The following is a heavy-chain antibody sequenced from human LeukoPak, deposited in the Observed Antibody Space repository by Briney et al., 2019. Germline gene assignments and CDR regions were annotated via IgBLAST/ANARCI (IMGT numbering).Heavy chain of an antibody. D-gene: IGHD3-3*01. CDR1: GYTFTSYG. Sequence: ASVKVSCKASGYTFTSYGISWVRQAPGQGLEWMGWISAYNGNTNYAQTLQGRVTMTTDTSANTAYMELRSLRSDDTAVYYCARDGRKYYDFWSGYYWVYWGQGTLVTVSS. V-gene: IGHV1-18*01. CDR3: ARDGRKYYDFWSGYYWVY. J-gene: IGHJ4*02. CDR2: ISAYNGNT.